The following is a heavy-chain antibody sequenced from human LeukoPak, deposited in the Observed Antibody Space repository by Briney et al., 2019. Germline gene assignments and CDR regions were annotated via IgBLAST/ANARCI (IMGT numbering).Heavy chain of an antibody. V-gene: IGHV3-30*02. J-gene: IGHJ4*02. D-gene: IGHD2-15*01. CDR2: IRYDGSDK. CDR1: GFTFSSYG. Sequence: GGSLRLSCAASGFTFSSYGMHWVRQAPGKGLEWVAFIRYDGSDKDYVDSVKGRFTISRDNSKNTLYLQMNSLRAEDTAVYYCAKDRDKGKYYFDYWGQGTSVSVSS. CDR3: AKDRDKGKYYFDY.